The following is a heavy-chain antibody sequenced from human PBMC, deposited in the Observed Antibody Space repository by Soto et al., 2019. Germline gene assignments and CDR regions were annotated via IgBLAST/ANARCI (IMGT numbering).Heavy chain of an antibody. Sequence: EVQLLESGGGLVQPGGSLRLSCAASGFTFSSYAMSWVRQAPGKGLEWVSTISGYGDITYYADSVKGRFTISRDNSKNTLYLQMNSLRAEDMAVYYCAKDRGRYFGFDYWGQGTLVTVSS. CDR1: GFTFSSYA. CDR3: AKDRGRYFGFDY. J-gene: IGHJ4*02. CDR2: ISGYGDIT. D-gene: IGHD3-10*01. V-gene: IGHV3-23*01.